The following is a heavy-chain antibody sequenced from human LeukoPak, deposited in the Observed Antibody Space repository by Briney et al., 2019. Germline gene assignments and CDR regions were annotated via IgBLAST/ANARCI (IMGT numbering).Heavy chain of an antibody. Sequence: SETLSLTCTVSGDSISNYFWGWIRQPPGKGLEWIGDIYYSGTTSYNSSLRSRVTISADTSKNQFSLNLKSVTTADTAVYYCARMSCSGGSCYDEYWGQGTLDTVSS. CDR1: GDSISNYF. CDR2: IYYSGTT. V-gene: IGHV4-59*01. D-gene: IGHD2-15*01. CDR3: ARMSCSGGSCYDEY. J-gene: IGHJ4*02.